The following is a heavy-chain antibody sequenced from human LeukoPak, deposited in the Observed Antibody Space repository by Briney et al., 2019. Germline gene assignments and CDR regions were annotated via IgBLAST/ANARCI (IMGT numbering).Heavy chain of an antibody. CDR3: ARRRWLHEFDY. Sequence: SETLSLTCTVSGGSISSDSYYWSWIRQPAGQGLEWIGRIYTSGSTNYNPSLKSRVTISVDTSKNQFSLKLSSVTAADTAVYYCARRRWLHEFDYWGQGTLVTVSS. CDR1: GGSISSDSYY. D-gene: IGHD5-12*01. V-gene: IGHV4-61*02. CDR2: IYTSGST. J-gene: IGHJ4*02.